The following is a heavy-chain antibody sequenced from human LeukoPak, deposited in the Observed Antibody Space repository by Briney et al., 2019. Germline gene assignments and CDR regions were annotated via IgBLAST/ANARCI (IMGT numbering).Heavy chain of an antibody. Sequence: SETLSLTCTVSGGSISSYYWSWIRQPPGKGLEWIGYIYYSGSTNYNPSLKSRVTISVDTSKNQFSLKLSSVTAADTAVYYCARSAGRYCSGGSCSWFDPWGQGTLVTVSS. CDR3: ARSAGRYCSGGSCSWFDP. CDR1: GGSISSYY. J-gene: IGHJ5*02. CDR2: IYYSGST. D-gene: IGHD2-15*01. V-gene: IGHV4-59*08.